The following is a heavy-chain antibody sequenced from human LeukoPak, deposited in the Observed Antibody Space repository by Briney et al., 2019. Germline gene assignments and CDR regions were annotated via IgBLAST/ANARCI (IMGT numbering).Heavy chain of an antibody. Sequence: ASVKVSCKVSGYTLTELSMHWVRQAPGKGLEWMGGFDPEDGETIYAQKFQGRVTMTEDTSTDTAYMELSSLRSEDTAVYYCATINPSDYAFLTGYYKGFDYWGQGTLVTVSS. CDR2: FDPEDGET. D-gene: IGHD3-9*01. V-gene: IGHV1-24*01. CDR3: ATINPSDYAFLTGYYKGFDY. J-gene: IGHJ4*02. CDR1: GYTLTELS.